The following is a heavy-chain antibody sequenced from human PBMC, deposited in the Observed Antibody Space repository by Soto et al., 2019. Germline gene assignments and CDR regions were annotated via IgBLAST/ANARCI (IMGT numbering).Heavy chain of an antibody. D-gene: IGHD4-17*01. CDR1: VFNFSSYG. CDR3: ARNDYGDYVLWSFYYYYGMDV. CDR2: IWYDGSNK. Sequence: LRLSCPASVFNFSSYGMHWVRQAPGKGLEGVAVIWYDGSNKYYADSVKGRFTISRDTSKNTLYLQMNSLGAEATAVYYCARNDYGDYVLWSFYYYYGMDVWGQGTTVTVSS. J-gene: IGHJ6*02. V-gene: IGHV3-33*01.